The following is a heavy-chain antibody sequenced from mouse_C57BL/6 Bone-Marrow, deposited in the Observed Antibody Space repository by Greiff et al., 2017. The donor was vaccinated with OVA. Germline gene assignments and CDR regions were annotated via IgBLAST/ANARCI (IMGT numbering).Heavy chain of an antibody. D-gene: IGHD2-10*02. Sequence: VHVKQSGPELVMPGASVKMSCKASGYTFTDYNMHWVKQSHGQSLEWIGYINPNNGVTSYNQKFTGKATLTVNKSSSTASLELSSLTSEDSAVYYCATKYGNCTHYYAMDYWGQGTSVTVSS. CDR1: GYTFTDYN. CDR3: ATKYGNCTHYYAMDY. V-gene: IGHV1-22*01. CDR2: INPNNGVT. J-gene: IGHJ4*01.